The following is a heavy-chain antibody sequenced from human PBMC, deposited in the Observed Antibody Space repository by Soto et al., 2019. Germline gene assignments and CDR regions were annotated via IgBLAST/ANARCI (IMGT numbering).Heavy chain of an antibody. D-gene: IGHD6-19*01. CDR2: ISGSGGST. Sequence: XGSLRLSCAAAGVTLSSYAMSWVRQAPGKGLEWVSAISGSGGSTYYADSVKGRFTISRDNSKNTLYLQMNSLRAEDTAVYYCAKDTSGWYGGFDYWGQGTLVTVSS. V-gene: IGHV3-23*01. CDR1: GVTLSSYA. J-gene: IGHJ4*02. CDR3: AKDTSGWYGGFDY.